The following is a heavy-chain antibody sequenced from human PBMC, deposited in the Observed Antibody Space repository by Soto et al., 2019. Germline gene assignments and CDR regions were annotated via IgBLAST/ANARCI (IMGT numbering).Heavy chain of an antibody. CDR1: GFTFSDYF. CDR3: GRLGRYCDSSNCYWGYFDY. Sequence: GGSLRLSCAASGFTFSDYFMSWVRQTPGRGLEWISYISTSGHTIYADSVKGRFTISRDNAKNSLHLQMNSLRAEDTAVYYCGRLGRYCDSSNCYWGYFDYWGRGTLVTSPQ. D-gene: IGHD2-15*01. V-gene: IGHV3-11*01. J-gene: IGHJ4*02. CDR2: ISTSGHTI.